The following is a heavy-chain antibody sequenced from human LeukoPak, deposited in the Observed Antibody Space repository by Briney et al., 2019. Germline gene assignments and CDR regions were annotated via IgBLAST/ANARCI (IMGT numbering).Heavy chain of an antibody. V-gene: IGHV3-30*04. CDR1: GFTFSRYA. J-gene: IGHJ4*02. CDR2: VASDGNDK. Sequence: GGSLRLSCAASGFTFSRYAMHWVRQAPGKGLEWVAVVASDGNDKHHADSVKGRFTISRDNSKNTLYLQMNSLRADDTAVYYCARDNTIGAADYYFDYWGQGTLVTVSS. D-gene: IGHD6-13*01. CDR3: ARDNTIGAADYYFDY.